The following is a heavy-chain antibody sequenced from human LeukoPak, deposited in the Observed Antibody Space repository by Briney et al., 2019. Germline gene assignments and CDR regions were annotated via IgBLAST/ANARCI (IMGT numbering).Heavy chain of an antibody. CDR1: GFTFSDYY. Sequence: GGSLRLSCAASGFTFSDYYMSWIRQAPGKGLEWVSYVSSSGSTIYYADSVKGRFTISRDNAKSSLYLQMNSLRPEDMALYYCARGNSGSYSQDWFDPWGQGTLVTVSS. CDR3: ARGNSGSYSQDWFDP. V-gene: IGHV3-11*01. D-gene: IGHD1-26*01. J-gene: IGHJ5*02. CDR2: VSSSGSTI.